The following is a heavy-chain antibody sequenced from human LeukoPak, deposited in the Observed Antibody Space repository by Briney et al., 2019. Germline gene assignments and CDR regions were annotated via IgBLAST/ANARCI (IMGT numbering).Heavy chain of an antibody. V-gene: IGHV3-21*01. CDR3: VRGEYSYGPLDYYYYMDV. J-gene: IGHJ6*03. Sequence: PGGSLRLSCAASGFTFSDYTMNWVRQATGKRLERVSSISSSSSYIYYADSVKGRFTISRDNAKNSLSLQMKSLRAEDTAVYYCVRGEYSYGPLDYYYYMDVWGKGTTVTVSS. D-gene: IGHD5-18*01. CDR2: ISSSSSYI. CDR1: GFTFSDYT.